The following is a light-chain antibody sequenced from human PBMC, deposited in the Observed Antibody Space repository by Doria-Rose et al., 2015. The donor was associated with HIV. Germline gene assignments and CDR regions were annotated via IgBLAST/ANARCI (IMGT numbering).Light chain of an antibody. CDR2: DGS. CDR1: QSFSSTY. J-gene: IGKJ1*01. Sequence: TQSPGTLSLSPGGRATLSCRASQSFSSTYLAWYQQKPGQAPSLLIYDGSTRATGIPDRFSASGSGTDLTLTINRLEPEDFALYYCHQYGTSWTFGQGTKVEI. CDR3: HQYGTSWT. V-gene: IGKV3-20*01.